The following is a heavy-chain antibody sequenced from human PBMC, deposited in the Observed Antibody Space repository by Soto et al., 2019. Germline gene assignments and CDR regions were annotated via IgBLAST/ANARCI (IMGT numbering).Heavy chain of an antibody. CDR1: GFTFASYW. V-gene: IGHV3-74*01. J-gene: IGHJ4*02. D-gene: IGHD3-3*02. CDR3: VRGAFHSYYLDY. Sequence: GGSLRLSCAAPGFTFASYWIHWVRQVPGKGLLWMSRIKGDETTSSYADSVKGRFTISRDNAKNTVYLQMNSLRAEDTAVYYCVRGAFHSYYLDYWGRGTLVTVSS. CDR2: IKGDETTS.